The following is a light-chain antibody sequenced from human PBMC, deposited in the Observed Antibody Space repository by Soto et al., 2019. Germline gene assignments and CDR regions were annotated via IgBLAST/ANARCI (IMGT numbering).Light chain of an antibody. Sequence: QSVLTQPPSVSGAPGQRVTISCTGSSSNIGAGYDVHWYQQLPGTAPKLLIYGNSNRPSGAPDRFSGSKSGTSASLAITGLQAEDEADYYCQSYDSSLCHVFGTGTKLTVL. V-gene: IGLV1-40*01. CDR3: QSYDSSLCHV. CDR2: GNS. CDR1: SSNIGAGYD. J-gene: IGLJ1*01.